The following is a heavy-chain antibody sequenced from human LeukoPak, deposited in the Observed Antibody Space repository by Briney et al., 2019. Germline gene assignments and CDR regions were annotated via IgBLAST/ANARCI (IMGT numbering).Heavy chain of an antibody. CDR3: AILNYYDSSGYFRD. D-gene: IGHD3-22*01. CDR1: GFTFSSYS. J-gene: IGHJ4*02. Sequence: PGGSLRLSCAASGFTFSSYSMNWVRQAPGKGLEWVSSISSSSSYLYYADSVKGRFTISRDNAKNSLYLQMNSLRAEDTAVYYCAILNYYDSSGYFRDWGQGTLVTVSS. V-gene: IGHV3-21*01. CDR2: ISSSSSYL.